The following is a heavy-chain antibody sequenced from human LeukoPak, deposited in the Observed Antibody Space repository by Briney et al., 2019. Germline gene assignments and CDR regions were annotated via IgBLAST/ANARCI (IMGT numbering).Heavy chain of an antibody. J-gene: IGHJ4*02. D-gene: IGHD3-16*01. CDR2: VYPDGSP. CDR1: GGSISTHF. Sequence: SETLSLTCTVSGGSISTHFWSWIRQTAAKELEWIGRVYPDGSPNYNPSLESRVTMSRDTSQNQFSLKLSSVTAADTAVYYCTRGLYTSLPFHWGQGTRVTVSA. CDR3: TRGLYTSLPFH. V-gene: IGHV4-4*07.